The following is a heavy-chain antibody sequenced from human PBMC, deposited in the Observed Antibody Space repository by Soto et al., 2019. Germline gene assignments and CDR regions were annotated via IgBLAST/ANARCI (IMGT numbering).Heavy chain of an antibody. CDR3: ARLVVLGVIITARYPI. CDR1: GGSISSSSYY. V-gene: IGHV4-39*01. D-gene: IGHD3-10*01. J-gene: IGHJ3*02. CDR2: IYYSGST. Sequence: SETLSLTCTVSGGSISSSSYYWGWIRQPPGKGLEWIGSIYYSGSTYYNPSLKSRVTISVDTSKNQFSLKLSFVTAADTAVYYCARLVVLGVIITARYPIWGQGTMATVPS.